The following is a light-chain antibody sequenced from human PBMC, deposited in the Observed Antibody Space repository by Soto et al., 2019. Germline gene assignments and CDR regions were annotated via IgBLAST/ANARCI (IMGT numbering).Light chain of an antibody. CDR2: SAS. J-gene: IGKJ3*01. CDR1: QSVNNN. V-gene: IGKV3-15*01. Sequence: EIVMTRSPVTLSVSPLEIARLSLTASQSVNNNVAWYQQKPGHTPRLLIYSASIGATGTPARFSGSGSGSDFTLTISSLQSEDFAVYYCQQYNKWPLTFGPGTKVDIK. CDR3: QQYNKWPLT.